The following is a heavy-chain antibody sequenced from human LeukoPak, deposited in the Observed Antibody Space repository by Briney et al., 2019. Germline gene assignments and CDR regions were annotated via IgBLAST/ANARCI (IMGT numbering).Heavy chain of an antibody. CDR2: IYYISST. Sequence: SETLSLTCTVSGASVGSAGYYWSWIRQPPGGGLEWIGYIYYISSTNYNPSLKSRVTMSVDTSKNQFSLKLSSVTAADTAVYYCARGGHSGWYKGYNWFDPWGQGTLVTVSS. CDR3: ARGGHSGWYKGYNWFDP. CDR1: GASVGSAGYY. D-gene: IGHD6-19*01. V-gene: IGHV4-61*08. J-gene: IGHJ5*02.